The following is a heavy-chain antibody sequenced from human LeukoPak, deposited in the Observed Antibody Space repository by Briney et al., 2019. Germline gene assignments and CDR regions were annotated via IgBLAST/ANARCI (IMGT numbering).Heavy chain of an antibody. CDR2: IYYSGST. D-gene: IGHD2-2*01. Sequence: SETLSLTCTVSGGSISSSSYYWGWICQPPGKGLEWIGSIYYSGSTYYNPSLKSRVTISVGTSKNQFSLKLSSVTAADTAVYYCARPYAAAARHYYFDYWGQGTLVTVSS. J-gene: IGHJ4*02. CDR1: GGSISSSSYY. CDR3: ARPYAAAARHYYFDY. V-gene: IGHV4-39*01.